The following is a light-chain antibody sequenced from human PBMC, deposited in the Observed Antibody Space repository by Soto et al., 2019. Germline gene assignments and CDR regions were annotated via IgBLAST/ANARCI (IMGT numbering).Light chain of an antibody. J-gene: IGKJ1*01. CDR3: QQYSYYAT. CDR2: KAS. V-gene: IGKV1-5*03. CDR1: QTISCW. Sequence: DIPMTQSPSTLSASVGDRVTITCRASQTISCWLAWYQQKPGKAPKLLIYKASTLESGVPSRFSGSGSGTDFTLTVTSLQPEDFATYYCQQYSYYATFGQGTKVEIK.